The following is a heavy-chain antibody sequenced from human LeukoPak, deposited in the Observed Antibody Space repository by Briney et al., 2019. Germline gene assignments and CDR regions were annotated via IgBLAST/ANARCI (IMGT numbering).Heavy chain of an antibody. J-gene: IGHJ5*02. Sequence: PGGSLRLSCAPSGFTFSSYAMSWVRQAPGKGLEWVSAISGSGGSTYYADSVKGRFTISRDNSKNTLYLQMNSLRAEDTAVYYCAKDSGYDSSGYPFNWFDPWGQGTLVTVSS. CDR3: AKDSGYDSSGYPFNWFDP. CDR2: ISGSGGST. D-gene: IGHD3-22*01. CDR1: GFTFSSYA. V-gene: IGHV3-23*01.